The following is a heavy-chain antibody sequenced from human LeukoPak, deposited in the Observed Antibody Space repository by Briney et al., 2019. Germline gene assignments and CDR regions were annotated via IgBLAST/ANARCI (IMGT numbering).Heavy chain of an antibody. D-gene: IGHD3-22*01. J-gene: IGHJ4*02. Sequence: PSQTPSLTCTVSGGSISSGGYYWSWIRQHPGKGLEWIGYIYYSGSTYYNPSLKSRVTISVDTSKNQFSLKLSSVTAADTAVYYCARGDSSGYYIDYWGQGTLVTVSS. CDR2: IYYSGST. CDR1: GGSISSGGYY. CDR3: ARGDSSGYYIDY. V-gene: IGHV4-31*03.